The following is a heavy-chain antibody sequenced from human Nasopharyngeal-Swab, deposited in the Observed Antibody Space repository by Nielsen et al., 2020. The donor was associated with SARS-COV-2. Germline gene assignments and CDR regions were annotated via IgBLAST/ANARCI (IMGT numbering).Heavy chain of an antibody. CDR1: GFTFSHYF. D-gene: IGHD4-17*01. CDR2: ITPSGGAT. CDR3: ARYYGDY. Sequence: ASVKVSCKASGFTFSHYFMHWVRQAPGQGLEWMGVITPSGGATNYARKFRGRVTMTRDPSTSTVYLDLSSLKSEDTAVYYCARYYGDYWGQGTLVTVSS. J-gene: IGHJ4*02. V-gene: IGHV1-46*01.